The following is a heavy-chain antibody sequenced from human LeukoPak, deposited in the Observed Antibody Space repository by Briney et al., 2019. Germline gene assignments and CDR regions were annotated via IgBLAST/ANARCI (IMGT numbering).Heavy chain of an antibody. CDR3: AKGSSSSRPYYFDY. Sequence: PGGSLRLSCAASGFSFSGYAMSWVRQAPGKGLEWVSAITDSGGSTYHADSVKGRFTISRDNSKNTLFLQMNSLRVEDTAVYYCAKGSSSSRPYYFDYWGQGTLVTVSS. CDR1: GFSFSGYA. CDR2: ITDSGGST. J-gene: IGHJ4*02. D-gene: IGHD6-6*01. V-gene: IGHV3-23*01.